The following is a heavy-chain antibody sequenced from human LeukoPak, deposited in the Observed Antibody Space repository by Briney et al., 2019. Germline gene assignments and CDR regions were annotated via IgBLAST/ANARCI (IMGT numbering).Heavy chain of an antibody. D-gene: IGHD1-7*01. CDR3: AKDHMTGTTLFFGSFDY. V-gene: IGHV3-33*06. CDR2: IWYDGSNK. CDR1: GFTFSNYG. J-gene: IGHJ4*02. Sequence: GRSLRLSCAASGFTFSNYGMHWVRQAPGKGLEWVAVIWYDGSNKYYADSVKGRFTISRDNSKNTLYLQMNSLRAEDTAVYYCAKDHMTGTTLFFGSFDYWGQGALVTVSS.